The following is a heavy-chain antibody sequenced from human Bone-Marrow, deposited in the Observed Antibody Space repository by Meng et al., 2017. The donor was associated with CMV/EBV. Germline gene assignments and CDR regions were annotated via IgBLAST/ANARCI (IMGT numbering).Heavy chain of an antibody. CDR1: GYTFTGYY. D-gene: IGHD2-21*01. V-gene: IGHV1-2*02. J-gene: IGHJ4*02. CDR2: INPNSGGT. CDR3: AILVAYCRGDGPLFEDY. Sequence: ASVKVSCKASGYTFTGYYMHWVRQAPGQGLEWMGWINPNSGGTNYAQKFQGRVTMTRDTSISTAYMVLSRLRSDDTAVYYGAILVAYCRGDGPLFEDYWGQGTLVTVSS.